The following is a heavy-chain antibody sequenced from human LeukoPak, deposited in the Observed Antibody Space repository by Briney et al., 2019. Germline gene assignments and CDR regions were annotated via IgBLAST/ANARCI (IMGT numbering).Heavy chain of an antibody. CDR3: ARDSDSSSVEDWFDP. D-gene: IGHD6-6*01. Sequence: PSETLSLTCTVSGGSISSGSYYWSWIRQPAGKGLEWIGRIYTSGSTNYNPSLKSRVTISVGTSKNQFSLKLSSVTAADTAVYYCARDSDSSSVEDWFDPWGQGTLVTVSS. CDR2: IYTSGST. CDR1: GGSISSGSYY. V-gene: IGHV4-61*02. J-gene: IGHJ5*02.